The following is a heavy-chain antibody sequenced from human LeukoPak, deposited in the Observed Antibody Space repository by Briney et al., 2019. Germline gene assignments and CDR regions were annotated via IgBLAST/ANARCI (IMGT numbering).Heavy chain of an antibody. V-gene: IGHV3-30*02. J-gene: IGHJ6*03. CDR1: EITLSSYG. Sequence: PGGSLRLSCVASEITLSSYGMHWVRQAPGKGLEWVAFIRYDGSNKYYADSVKGRFTISRDNSKNTLYLQMNSLRAEDTAVYYCAKGPYYYYYMDVWGKGTTVTVSS. CDR2: IRYDGSNK. CDR3: AKGPYYYYYMDV.